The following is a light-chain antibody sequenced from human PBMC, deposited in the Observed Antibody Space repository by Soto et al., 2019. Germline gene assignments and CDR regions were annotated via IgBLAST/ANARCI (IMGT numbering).Light chain of an antibody. CDR2: GDT. V-gene: IGLV1-40*01. CDR1: SSNIGAGYD. CDR3: QSYDSSLSGSV. Sequence: QSVLTQPPSVSGAPGQTVTISCTGSSSNIGAGYDVSWYQQLPDTAPKLLIFGDTNRPSGVPDRFSGSHSGASASLAISGLQAEDEGDYYCQSYDSSLSGSVFGGGTKLTVL. J-gene: IGLJ3*02.